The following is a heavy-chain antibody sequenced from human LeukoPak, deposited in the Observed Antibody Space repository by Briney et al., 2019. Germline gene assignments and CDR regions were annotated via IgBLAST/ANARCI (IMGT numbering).Heavy chain of an antibody. CDR2: VSGSGGST. CDR3: AKDLDIVATITGN. V-gene: IGHV3-23*01. CDR1: GFTFSSHA. D-gene: IGHD5-12*01. Sequence: SGGSLRLSCAASGFTFSSHAMSWVRQAPGKGLEWVSGVSGSGGSTYYADSVKGRFTISRDNSKNTLYLQMNSLRAEDTAVYYCAKDLDIVATITGNWGQGTLVTVSS. J-gene: IGHJ4*02.